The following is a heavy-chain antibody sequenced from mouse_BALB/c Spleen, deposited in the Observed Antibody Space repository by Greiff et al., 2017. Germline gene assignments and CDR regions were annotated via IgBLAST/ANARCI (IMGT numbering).Heavy chain of an antibody. CDR2: ISSGGST. V-gene: IGHV5-6-5*01. J-gene: IGHJ4*01. Sequence: EVQLVESGGGLVKPGGSLKLSCAASGFTFSSYAMSWVRQTPEKRLEWVASISSGGSTYYPDSVKGRFTISRDNARNILYLQMSSLRSEDTAMYYCARGRGTTVVANYYAMDYWGQGTSVTVSS. CDR1: GFTFSSYA. D-gene: IGHD1-1*01. CDR3: ARGRGTTVVANYYAMDY.